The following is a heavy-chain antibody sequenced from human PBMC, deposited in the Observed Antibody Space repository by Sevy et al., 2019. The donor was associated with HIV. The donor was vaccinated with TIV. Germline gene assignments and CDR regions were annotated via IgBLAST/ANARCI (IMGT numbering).Heavy chain of an antibody. J-gene: IGHJ6*02. CDR3: ARHEIDCISTSCYRSGMDV. Sequence: GESLKISCKGSGYSFTSYWIGWVRQMPGKGLEWMGIIYPGDSDTRDSPSFQGQVTISADKSISTAYLQWSSLKASDTAMYYCARHEIDCISTSCYRSGMDVWGQGTTVTVSS. V-gene: IGHV5-51*01. CDR2: IYPGDSDT. D-gene: IGHD2-2*01. CDR1: GYSFTSYW.